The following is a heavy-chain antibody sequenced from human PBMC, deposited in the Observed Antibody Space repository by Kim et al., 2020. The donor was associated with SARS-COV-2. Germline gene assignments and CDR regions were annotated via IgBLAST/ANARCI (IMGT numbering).Heavy chain of an antibody. V-gene: IGHV3-7*03. Sequence: YMDSMKGLIRISRDDAKNSLYLHVTSLRAEDTAVYYCARTVAGRINAFDIWGQGTMVTVSS. D-gene: IGHD6-19*01. J-gene: IGHJ3*02. CDR3: ARTVAGRINAFDI.